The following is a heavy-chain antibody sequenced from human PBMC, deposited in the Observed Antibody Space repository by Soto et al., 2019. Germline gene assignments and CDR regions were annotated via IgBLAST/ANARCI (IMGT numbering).Heavy chain of an antibody. V-gene: IGHV1-46*01. Sequence: ASVKVSCKASGYTFTSYDINWVRQATGQGLEWLGIINPSGGYTTYAQRFLGRVTMTSDTSTSTVHMELSSLRSEDTAVYYCARGGGGPLDWFAPWGQGTLVTVSS. CDR2: INPSGGYT. J-gene: IGHJ5*02. CDR3: ARGGGGPLDWFAP. CDR1: GYTFTSYD. D-gene: IGHD3-10*01.